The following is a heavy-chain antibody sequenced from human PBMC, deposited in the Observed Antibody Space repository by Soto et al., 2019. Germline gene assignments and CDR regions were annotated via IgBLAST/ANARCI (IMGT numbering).Heavy chain of an antibody. CDR1: GFTFSSYG. CDR2: ISYDGSNT. D-gene: IGHD6-19*01. Sequence: GGSLRLSCVASGFTFSSYGMHWVRQAPGKGLEWVAIISYDGSNTYYADSVKGRFTISRDNSKTLYLQMNSLRAEDTAVYYCVRDKSPYSSGWHNRHFEYWGQGTLVTVSS. CDR3: VRDKSPYSSGWHNRHFEY. V-gene: IGHV3-30*03. J-gene: IGHJ4*02.